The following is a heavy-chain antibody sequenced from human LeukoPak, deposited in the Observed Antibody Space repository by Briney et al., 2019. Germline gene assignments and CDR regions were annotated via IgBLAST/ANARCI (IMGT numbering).Heavy chain of an antibody. V-gene: IGHV1-69*02. D-gene: IGHD3-22*01. J-gene: IGHJ5*02. CDR3: ARVGYDSSGYSNRNNWFDP. CDR1: GCTFSSYT. CDR2: IIPILGIA. Sequence: SVKVSCKASGCTFSSYTISWVRQAPGQGLEWMGRIIPILGIANYAQKFQGRVTITADKSTSTAYMELSSLRSEDTAVYYCARVGYDSSGYSNRNNWFDPWGQGTLVTVSS.